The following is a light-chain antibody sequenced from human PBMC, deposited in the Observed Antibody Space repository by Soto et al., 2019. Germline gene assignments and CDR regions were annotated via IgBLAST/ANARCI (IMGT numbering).Light chain of an antibody. CDR1: QSVSSSY. CDR3: QQYANSPGT. CDR2: AAS. V-gene: IGKV3-20*01. J-gene: IGKJ1*01. Sequence: EIALTQSPGTLSLSPGERATLSCRASQSVSSSYLAWYQQKPGQAPRLLIYAASSRATGIPDRFSGSGSGTAFTLTISRLEPDDLAVYSCQQYANSPGTFGQGTKVEIK.